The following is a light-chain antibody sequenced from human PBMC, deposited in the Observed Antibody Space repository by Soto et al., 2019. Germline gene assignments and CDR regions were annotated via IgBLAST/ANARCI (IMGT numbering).Light chain of an antibody. Sequence: SYELTQPPSVSVAPGQTATVTCGADNIGSKSVHWYQKKPGQAPLLVVFDDSDRPPGIPARFSGSNSGNTATLTISRVEAGDEADYYCQVWDSSSDHVVFGGGTKLTVL. CDR3: QVWDSSSDHVV. J-gene: IGLJ2*01. CDR2: DDS. V-gene: IGLV3-21*02. CDR1: NIGSKS.